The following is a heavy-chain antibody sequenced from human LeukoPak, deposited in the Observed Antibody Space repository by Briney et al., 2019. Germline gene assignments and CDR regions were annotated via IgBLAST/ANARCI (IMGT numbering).Heavy chain of an antibody. CDR3: ARGYGSGSYYNDPEGY. D-gene: IGHD3-10*01. J-gene: IGHJ4*02. CDR1: GYTFTSYE. CDR2: MNPNSGNT. V-gene: IGHV1-8*01. Sequence: WASVKVSCKTAGYTFTSYEINWVRQAPGQGLEWMGWMNPNSGNTGYARKFQGRVTMTRNTFTRTAYMELISLRSEDTAVYYCARGYGSGSYYNDPEGYWGQGTLVTVSS.